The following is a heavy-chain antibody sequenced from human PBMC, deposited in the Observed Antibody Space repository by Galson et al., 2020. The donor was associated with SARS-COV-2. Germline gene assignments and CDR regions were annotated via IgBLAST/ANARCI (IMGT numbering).Heavy chain of an antibody. CDR3: ARDRNNWNDVSSYCYYYGMDV. D-gene: IGHD1-20*01. J-gene: IGHJ6*02. CDR1: GFTFSSYA. V-gene: IGHV3-30-3*01. CDR2: ISYDGSNK. Sequence: GGSLRLSCAASGFTFSSYAMHWVRQAPGKGLEWVAVISYDGSNKYYADSVKGRFTISRDNSKNTLYLQMNSLRAEDTAVYYCARDRNNWNDVSSYCYYYGMDVWGQGTTVTVSS.